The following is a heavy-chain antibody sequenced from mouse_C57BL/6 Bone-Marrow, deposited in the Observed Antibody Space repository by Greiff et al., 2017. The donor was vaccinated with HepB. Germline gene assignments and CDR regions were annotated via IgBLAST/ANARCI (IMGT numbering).Heavy chain of an antibody. J-gene: IGHJ2*01. CDR1: GFTFSSYA. D-gene: IGHD2-5*01. V-gene: IGHV5-4*03. CDR3: ARGAYYSNYGYFDY. CDR2: ISDGGSYT. Sequence: EVKLMESGGGLVKPGGSLKLSCAASGFTFSSYAMSWVRQTPEKRLEWVATISDGGSYTYYPDNVKGRFIISRDNAKNNLYLQMSHLKSEDTAMYYCARGAYYSNYGYFDYWGQGTTLTVSS.